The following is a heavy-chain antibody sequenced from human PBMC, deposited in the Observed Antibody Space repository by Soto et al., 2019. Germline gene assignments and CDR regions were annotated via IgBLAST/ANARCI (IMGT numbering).Heavy chain of an antibody. D-gene: IGHD3-22*01. CDR1: GFTFNDYG. V-gene: IGHV3-33*03. CDR2: TWSGGRDE. J-gene: IGHJ4*02. CDR3: AKDDDTSSHYTLLDF. Sequence: QVQLVESGGGVVQPGTSLRLSCAASGFTFNDYGMHWVRQAPGKGLEWVAVTWSGGRDEYYADSVRGRFTISRDNSKTTVYLQMNSLRVEDTAVYYCAKDDDTSSHYTLLDFRGQGTLVTVSS.